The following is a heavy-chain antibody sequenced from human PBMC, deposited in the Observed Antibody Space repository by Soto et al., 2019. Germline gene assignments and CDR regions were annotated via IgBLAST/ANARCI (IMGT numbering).Heavy chain of an antibody. J-gene: IGHJ6*02. Sequence: SETLSLTCTVSGDSIISSNYYWAWIRQSPGKGLEWIGNMYYSGSTYYNLSLKSRVSMSVDTSKNQFSLKISSVTAADASVYYCARIVVIPAAPDYYNYYGVDVWGQGTTVTVSS. CDR2: MYYSGST. CDR1: GDSIISSNYY. CDR3: ARIVVIPAAPDYYNYYGVDV. D-gene: IGHD2-2*01. V-gene: IGHV4-39*01.